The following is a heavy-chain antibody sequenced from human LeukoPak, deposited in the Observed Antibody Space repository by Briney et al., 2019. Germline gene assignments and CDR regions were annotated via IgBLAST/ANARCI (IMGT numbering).Heavy chain of an antibody. J-gene: IGHJ2*01. CDR3: VRDFHFQLGIHWFFDL. Sequence: GGSLGLSCAASGFTFSSYAMHWVRQAPGKGLEWVAVISYDGSKKEYADSLKGRFTISRDDSKNTLYLQMNSLRDEDTAVYYCVRDFHFQLGIHWFFDLWGRGTLVTVSS. D-gene: IGHD7-27*01. CDR1: GFTFSSYA. V-gene: IGHV3-33*01. CDR2: ISYDGSKK.